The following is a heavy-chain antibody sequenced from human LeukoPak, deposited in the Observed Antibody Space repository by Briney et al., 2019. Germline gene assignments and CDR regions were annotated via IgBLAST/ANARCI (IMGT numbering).Heavy chain of an antibody. CDR1: GGSISYYY. Sequence: PSETLSLTCSVSGGSISYYYWTWIRQPAGKGLEWVGRIYTSGGTNYTPSLKSRVTMSVDTSKNQFSLKLSSVTAADTAVYYCARGVVPASHFDYWGQGTLVTVSS. V-gene: IGHV4-4*07. CDR2: IYTSGGT. D-gene: IGHD2-2*01. J-gene: IGHJ4*02. CDR3: ARGVVPASHFDY.